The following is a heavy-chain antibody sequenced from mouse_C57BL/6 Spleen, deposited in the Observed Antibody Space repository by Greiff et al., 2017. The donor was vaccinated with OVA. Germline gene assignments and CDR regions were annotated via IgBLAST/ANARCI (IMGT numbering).Heavy chain of an antibody. CDR2: IDPSDSYT. J-gene: IGHJ2*01. V-gene: IGHV1-50*01. CDR1: GYTFTSYW. D-gene: IGHD1-2*01. CDR3: ARGITTANYFDY. Sequence: VQLQQPGAELVKPGASVKLSCKASGYTFTSYWMQWVKQRPGQGLEWIGEIDPSDSYTNYNQKFKGKATLTVDTSSSTAYMQLSSLTSEDSAVYYCARGITTANYFDYWGQGTTLTVSS.